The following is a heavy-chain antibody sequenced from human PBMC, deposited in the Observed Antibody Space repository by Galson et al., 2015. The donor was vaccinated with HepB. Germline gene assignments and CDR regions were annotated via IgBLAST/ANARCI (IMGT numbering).Heavy chain of an antibody. J-gene: IGHJ3*01. CDR3: ARWSGSFNAFDV. D-gene: IGHD1-26*01. CDR1: GGSISYYY. Sequence: SETLSLTCTISGGSISYYYWGWIRQPPGKGLEYVGYIYYTGSTNYNPSLKSRLTISLDTSKNHLSLKLRSVTAADTAVYFCARWSGSFNAFDVWGQGTMVIVSS. CDR2: IYYTGST. V-gene: IGHV4-59*01.